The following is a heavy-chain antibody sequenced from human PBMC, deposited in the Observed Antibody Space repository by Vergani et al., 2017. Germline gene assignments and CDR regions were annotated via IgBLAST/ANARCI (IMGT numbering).Heavy chain of an antibody. CDR1: GFTLSNYD. CDR3: AKHVRCWGIDY. Sequence: QVQLVESGGGVVQRGGSLRLSCATSGFTLSNYDMQWIRPGPGKGLEFVAFIQFDGSNQYYADSVKGRFTLSRDFSKNTLYLQMNSLRTDDTATYYCAKHVRCWGIDYWGQGTQVIVSS. J-gene: IGHJ4*02. D-gene: IGHD3-16*01. CDR2: IQFDGSNQ. V-gene: IGHV3-30*02.